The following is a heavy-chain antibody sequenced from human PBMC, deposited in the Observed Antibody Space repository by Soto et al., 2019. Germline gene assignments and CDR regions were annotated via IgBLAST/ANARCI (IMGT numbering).Heavy chain of an antibody. D-gene: IGHD2-15*01. V-gene: IGHV1-46*01. CDR1: GYTFTSYY. J-gene: IGHJ6*02. CDR3: ARDDVVVVAATPFYYYGMDV. Sequence: ASVKVSCKASGYTFTSYYMHWVRQAPGQGLEWMGIINPSGGSTSYAQKFQGRVTMTRDTSTSTVYMELSSLRSEDTAVYYCARDDVVVVAATPFYYYGMDVWGQGTTVTVS. CDR2: INPSGGST.